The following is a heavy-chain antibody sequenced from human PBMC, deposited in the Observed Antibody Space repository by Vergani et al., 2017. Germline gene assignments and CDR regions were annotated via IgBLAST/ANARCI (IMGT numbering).Heavy chain of an antibody. CDR1: GFIFSTYS. CDR3: AGSYGRYDWFDY. J-gene: IGHJ4*01. Sequence: EVQLLESGGDLVQPGGSLRLSCTASGFIFSTYSMSWVRQAPGKGLEWVSGISASGAPTYYADSVKGRVTISCDNSKNTLYLQTNILRVEDTAVYSCAGSYGRYDWFDYGGQRTRVTVSS. D-gene: IGHD1-20*01. CDR2: ISASGAPT. V-gene: IGHV3-23*01.